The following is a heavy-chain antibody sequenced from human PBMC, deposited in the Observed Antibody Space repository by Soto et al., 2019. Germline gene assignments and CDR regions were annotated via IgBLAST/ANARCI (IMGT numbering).Heavy chain of an antibody. D-gene: IGHD4-17*01. J-gene: IGHJ4*02. CDR3: ASFPIYDYGYDDDY. Sequence: LRLSCAASGFTFRRYAMSWVRQAPGKGLEWVSTISGSGDTTYYKDSVKGRFTISRDNSKNTLYLQMNSLRAEDTAVYFCASFPIYDYGYDDDYWGQGALVTVSS. V-gene: IGHV3-23*01. CDR2: ISGSGDTT. CDR1: GFTFRRYA.